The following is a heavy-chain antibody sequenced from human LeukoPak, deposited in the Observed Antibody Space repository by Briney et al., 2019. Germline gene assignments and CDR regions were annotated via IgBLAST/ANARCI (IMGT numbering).Heavy chain of an antibody. Sequence: GGSLRLSCAASGFTFSSYGMHWVRQAPGEGLEWVAFIRYDGSNKYYADSVKGRFTISRDNSKNTLYLQMNSLRAEDTAVYYCARGDWGYLFTLDIWGQGTMVTVSS. CDR1: GFTFSSYG. V-gene: IGHV3-30*02. J-gene: IGHJ3*02. D-gene: IGHD3-16*01. CDR3: ARGDWGYLFTLDI. CDR2: IRYDGSNK.